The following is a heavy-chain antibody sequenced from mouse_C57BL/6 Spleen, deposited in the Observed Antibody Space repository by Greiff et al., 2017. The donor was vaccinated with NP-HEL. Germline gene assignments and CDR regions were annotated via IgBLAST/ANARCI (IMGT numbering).Heavy chain of an antibody. CDR1: GYTFTSYG. Sequence: EVQLQQSGAELVRPGSSVKMSCKTSGYTFTSYGINWVKQRPGQGLEWIGYIYIGNGYTEYNEKFKGKATLTSDTSSSTAYMQLSSLTSEDSAIYVCASGGYYDYDGSWYFDVWGTGTTVTVSS. CDR2: IYIGNGYT. CDR3: ASGGYYDYDGSWYFDV. D-gene: IGHD2-4*01. J-gene: IGHJ1*03. V-gene: IGHV1-58*01.